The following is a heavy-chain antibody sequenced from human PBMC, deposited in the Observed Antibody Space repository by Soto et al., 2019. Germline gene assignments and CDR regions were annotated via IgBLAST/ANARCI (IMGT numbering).Heavy chain of an antibody. J-gene: IGHJ4*02. CDR3: AHSDGGYEIKYFDF. CDR1: GFSFTTAGAA. Sequence: GSGPTLVNPTQTLTLTCTFSGFSFTTAGAAVGWIRQTPGGALEWLTLIYYNDDRRFSPSLKTRLTITGDTSKNQVVLSLTNVDPGDTATYFCAHSDGGYEIKYFDFWGQGIPVTVSS. D-gene: IGHD5-12*01. V-gene: IGHV2-5*01. CDR2: IYYNDDR.